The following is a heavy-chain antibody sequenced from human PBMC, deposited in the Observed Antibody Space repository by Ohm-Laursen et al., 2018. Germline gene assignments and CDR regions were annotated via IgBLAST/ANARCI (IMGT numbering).Heavy chain of an antibody. Sequence: SDTLSLTCTVSGDSISSYDWSWIRQPAGKGLEWIGRIYSSGSTNYNPSLKSRVTMSVDTSKSQFSLKVNSVTAADTAVYYCVRSFDTYYFDLWGQGTLVTVSS. J-gene: IGHJ4*02. CDR2: IYSSGST. V-gene: IGHV4-4*07. CDR1: GDSISSYD. CDR3: VRSFDTYYFDL.